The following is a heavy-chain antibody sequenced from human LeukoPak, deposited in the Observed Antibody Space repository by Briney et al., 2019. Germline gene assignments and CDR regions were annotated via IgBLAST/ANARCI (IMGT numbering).Heavy chain of an antibody. CDR2: IYHSGST. Sequence: SGTLSLTCAVSGGSISSSNWWSWVRQPPGKGLEWIGEIYHSGSTNYNLSLKSRVTISVDKSKNQFSLKLSSVTAADTAVYYCARDRAAAGAHDAFDIWGQGTMVTVSS. CDR1: GGSISSSNW. J-gene: IGHJ3*02. D-gene: IGHD6-13*01. CDR3: ARDRAAAGAHDAFDI. V-gene: IGHV4-4*02.